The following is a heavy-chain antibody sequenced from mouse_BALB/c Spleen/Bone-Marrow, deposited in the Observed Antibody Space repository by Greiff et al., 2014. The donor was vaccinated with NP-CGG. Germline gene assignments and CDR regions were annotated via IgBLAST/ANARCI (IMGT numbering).Heavy chain of an antibody. J-gene: IGHJ1*01. D-gene: IGHD1-2*01. CDR2: ISSGGSYT. CDR3: TKLLRLRKYFDV. V-gene: IGHV5-6-4*01. Sequence: EVHLVESGGGLVKPGGSLKLSCAASGFTLSRYNMSWVRQTPEKRLEWVATISSGGSYTYYLDSVKGRFTISRDNAKNTLYLQMSSLKSEDTAMYYCTKLLRLRKYFDVWGAGTTVTVSS. CDR1: GFTLSRYN.